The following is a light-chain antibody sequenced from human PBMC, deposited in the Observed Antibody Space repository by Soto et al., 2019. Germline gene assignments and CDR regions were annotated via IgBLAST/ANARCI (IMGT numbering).Light chain of an antibody. CDR2: KAS. CDR1: QSISVW. Sequence: DIQMTQSPSTLSAFVGDRVTITCRASQSISVWLAWYQQKPGKAPKLLMYKASSLESGVPSRFSGSGSGTEFPLTISSLQSDDFATYYCQQYDSYPWTFGQGTKVEIK. J-gene: IGKJ1*01. V-gene: IGKV1-5*03. CDR3: QQYDSYPWT.